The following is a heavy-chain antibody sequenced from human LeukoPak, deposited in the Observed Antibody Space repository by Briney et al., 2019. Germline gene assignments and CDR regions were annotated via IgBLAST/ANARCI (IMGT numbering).Heavy chain of an antibody. V-gene: IGHV3-21*01. CDR3: ARDPLLDYDSK. D-gene: IGHD3-22*01. J-gene: IGHJ4*02. Sequence: GGSLRLSCAASGFTFSSYSMNWVRQAPGKGLEWVSSISSSSSYIYYADSVKGRFTISRDNAKNSLYLQMNGLRAEDTAVYYCARDPLLDYDSKWGQGTLVTVSS. CDR2: ISSSSSYI. CDR1: GFTFSSYS.